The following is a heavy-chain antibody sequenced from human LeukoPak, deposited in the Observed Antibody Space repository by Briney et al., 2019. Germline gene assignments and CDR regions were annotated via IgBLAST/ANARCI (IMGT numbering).Heavy chain of an antibody. CDR3: ARGVNVVVPAARPLDY. J-gene: IGHJ4*02. CDR1: GGSFSGYY. V-gene: IGHV4-34*01. Sequence: SETLSLTCAVYGGSFSGYYWSWIRQPPGKGLEWIGEINHSGSTNYNPSLKSRVTISVDTSKNQFSLKLSSVTAADTAVYYCARGVNVVVPAARPLDYWGQGTLVTVSS. D-gene: IGHD2-2*01. CDR2: INHSGST.